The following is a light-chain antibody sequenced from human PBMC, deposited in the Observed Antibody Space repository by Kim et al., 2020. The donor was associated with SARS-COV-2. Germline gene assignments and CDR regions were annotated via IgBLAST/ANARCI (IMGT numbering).Light chain of an antibody. V-gene: IGKV1-5*03. CDR2: KAS. J-gene: IGKJ4*01. CDR3: QQYNSYLALT. CDR1: QSISSW. Sequence: SVGDIVTITCRASQSISSWLAWYQQKPGKAPKLLIYKASSLESGVPSRFSGSGSGTEFTLTISSLQPDDFATYYCQQYNSYLALTFGGGTKVDIK.